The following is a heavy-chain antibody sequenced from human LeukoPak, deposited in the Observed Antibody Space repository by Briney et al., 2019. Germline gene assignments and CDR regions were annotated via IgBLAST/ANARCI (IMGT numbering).Heavy chain of an antibody. CDR1: GGSITTSSYY. D-gene: IGHD6-13*01. CDR2: IYYTGGT. Sequence: SETLSLTCSVSGGSITTSSYYWGWIRQPPEKGLEWIGSIYYTGGTYYSPSLKSRVTISVDTSKNQFSLKLSSVTAADTAVYYCARDQQQLPYYYYYMDVWGKGTTVTVSS. CDR3: ARDQQQLPYYYYYMDV. J-gene: IGHJ6*03. V-gene: IGHV4-39*07.